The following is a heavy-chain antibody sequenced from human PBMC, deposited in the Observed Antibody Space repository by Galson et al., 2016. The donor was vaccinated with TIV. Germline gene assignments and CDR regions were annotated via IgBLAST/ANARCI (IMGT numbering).Heavy chain of an antibody. Sequence: SETLSLTCNVSGGSVSDQYWSWLRQPPGKGLEWIGYIYYGTTTNYNPSLQSRVRISVDTSKNQFSMKLTSVTAADTAVYYCARGEMDYVNWFDAWGQGTLVTVSS. CDR3: ARGEMDYVNWFDA. CDR1: GGSVSDQY. D-gene: IGHD4-17*01. CDR2: IYYGTTT. V-gene: IGHV4-59*02. J-gene: IGHJ5*02.